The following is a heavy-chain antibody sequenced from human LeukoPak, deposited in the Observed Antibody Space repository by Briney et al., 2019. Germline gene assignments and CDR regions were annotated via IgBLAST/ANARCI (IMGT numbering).Heavy chain of an antibody. D-gene: IGHD6-19*01. V-gene: IGHV3-23*01. Sequence: GGSLRLSCAASGLTFSSYAMSWVRQAPGKGLEWVSAISGSGGSTYYADSVKGRFTISRDNSKNTLYLQMNSLRAEDTAVYYCAKGGSGWYGFLFDYWGQGTLVTVSS. CDR3: AKGGSGWYGFLFDY. CDR1: GLTFSSYA. CDR2: ISGSGGST. J-gene: IGHJ4*02.